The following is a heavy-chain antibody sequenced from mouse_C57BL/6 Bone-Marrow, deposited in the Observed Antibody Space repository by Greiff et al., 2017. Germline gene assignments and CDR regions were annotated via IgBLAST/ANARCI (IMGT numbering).Heavy chain of an antibody. D-gene: IGHD1-1*01. CDR2: IDPETGGT. V-gene: IGHV1-15*01. CDR1: GYTFTDYE. CDR3: TRDTTVVAYYFGY. J-gene: IGHJ2*01. Sequence: QVHVKQSGAELVRPGASVTLSCKASGYTFTDYEMHWVKQTPVHGLEWIGAIDPETGGTAYNQKFKGKAILTADKSSRSAYMELRSLTSEDSSVYYFTRDTTVVAYYFGYWRQGTTLTVSS.